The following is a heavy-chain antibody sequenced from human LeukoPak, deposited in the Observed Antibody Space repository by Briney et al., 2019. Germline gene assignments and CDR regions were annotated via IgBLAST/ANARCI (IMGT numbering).Heavy chain of an antibody. CDR1: GFTFSSYW. V-gene: IGHV3-74*01. J-gene: IGHJ4*02. Sequence: GGSLRLSCAASGFTFSSYWMHWVRQAPGKGLVWVSRISPDGSTTGHADSVKGRFTTSRDNAKNTLFLQMNSLRAEDTAVYYCAKGGDYGPMGYWGQGTLVTVSS. CDR2: ISPDGSTT. D-gene: IGHD4-17*01. CDR3: AKGGDYGPMGY.